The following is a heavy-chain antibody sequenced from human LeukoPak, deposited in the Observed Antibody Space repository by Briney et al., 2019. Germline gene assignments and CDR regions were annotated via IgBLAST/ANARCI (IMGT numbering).Heavy chain of an antibody. CDR3: ARDMRELLEAFDI. Sequence: GGSLRLSCAASGFTFSSYWMSWVRQAPGKGLEWVANIKQDGSEKYYVDSVKGRFTISRDNAKNSLYLQMDSLRAEDMAVYYCARDMRELLEAFDIWGQGTMVTVSS. D-gene: IGHD1-26*01. V-gene: IGHV3-7*01. CDR2: IKQDGSEK. J-gene: IGHJ3*02. CDR1: GFTFSSYW.